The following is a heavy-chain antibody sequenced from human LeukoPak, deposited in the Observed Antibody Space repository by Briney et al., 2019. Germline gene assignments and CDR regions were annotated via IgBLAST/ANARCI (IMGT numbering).Heavy chain of an antibody. Sequence: GGSLRLSCAASGFTFSDYYMSWIRQAPGKGLEWISYISSSGSSIFDADSVKGRFTISRDNAKNSLYLQMNSLGAEDTAVYYWAELGITMIGGVWGKGTTVTISS. CDR3: AELGITMIGGV. V-gene: IGHV3-11*04. D-gene: IGHD3-10*02. J-gene: IGHJ6*04. CDR2: ISSSGSSI. CDR1: GFTFSDYY.